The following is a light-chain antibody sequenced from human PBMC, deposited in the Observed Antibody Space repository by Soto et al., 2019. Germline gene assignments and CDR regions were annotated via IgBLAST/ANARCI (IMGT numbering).Light chain of an antibody. CDR1: SSDVGSYNL. Sequence: QSALTQPASVSGSPGQSITISCTGTSSDVGSYNLVSWYQQHPGKAPKLMIYEVTKRPSGVSNRFSGSRSGNTASLTISGLQAEDEADYYCCSYASSSTWVIGGGTKLTVL. V-gene: IGLV2-23*02. CDR3: CSYASSSTWV. CDR2: EVT. J-gene: IGLJ2*01.